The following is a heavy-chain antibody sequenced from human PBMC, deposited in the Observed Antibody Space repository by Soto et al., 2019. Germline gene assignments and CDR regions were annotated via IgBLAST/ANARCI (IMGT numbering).Heavy chain of an antibody. J-gene: IGHJ3*02. V-gene: IGHV3-73*01. CDR3: SRSSKTGDDALDI. Sequence: EVQLVESGGGLVQPGGSLILSCAASGFTFSGSAMHWVRQASGKGLEWVGRIRSKAYSYATAYAASVNGRFTLSRDDSKNTAYLQMNSLKSEDTAVYYCSRSSKTGDDALDIWGQGTMVTVSS. D-gene: IGHD7-27*01. CDR2: IRSKAYSYAT. CDR1: GFTFSGSA.